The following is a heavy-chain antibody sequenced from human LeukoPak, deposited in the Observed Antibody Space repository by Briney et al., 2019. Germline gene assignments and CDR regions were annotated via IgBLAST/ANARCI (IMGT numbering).Heavy chain of an antibody. CDR2: ISGSSGST. V-gene: IGHV3-23*01. CDR1: GFTFSSYA. J-gene: IGHJ4*02. CDR3: AKSIVVVPAAGGNYFDY. D-gene: IGHD2-2*01. Sequence: PGGSLRLSCAASGFTFSSYAMSWVRQAPGKGLEWVSAISGSSGSTYYADSVKGRFTISRDNSKNTLYLQMNSLSADDTAVYYCAKSIVVVPAAGGNYFDYWGQGTLVTVSS.